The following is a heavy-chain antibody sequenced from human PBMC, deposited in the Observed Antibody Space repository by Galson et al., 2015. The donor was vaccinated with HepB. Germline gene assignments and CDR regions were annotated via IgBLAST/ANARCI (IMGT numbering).Heavy chain of an antibody. D-gene: IGHD3-3*01. V-gene: IGHV3-74*01. CDR2: INNDGSST. J-gene: IGHJ3*02. CDR1: GFTFSSYW. Sequence: SLRLSCAASGFTFSSYWMHWVRQGPGKGLVWVSRINNDGSSTTYADSVKGRFAISRDNAKNTLYLQMNSLRAEDTAVYYCARGYDFWSGSGAFDIWGQGTMVTVSS. CDR3: ARGYDFWSGSGAFDI.